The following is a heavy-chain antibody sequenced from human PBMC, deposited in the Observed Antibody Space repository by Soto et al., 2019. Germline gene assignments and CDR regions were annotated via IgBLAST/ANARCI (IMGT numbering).Heavy chain of an antibody. CDR1: GGSISSSSYY. J-gene: IGHJ4*02. CDR3: ARHLTFGGIIVILFDF. CDR2: IYYSGST. V-gene: IGHV4-39*01. D-gene: IGHD3-16*02. Sequence: QLQLQESGPGLVKPSETLSLTCTVSGGSISSSSYYWGWIRQPPGKGLEWIGSIYYSGSTYYNPSLKSRATISVDTSKNQFSLKLSSVTAADTAVYYCARHLTFGGIIVILFDFWGQGTLVTVSS.